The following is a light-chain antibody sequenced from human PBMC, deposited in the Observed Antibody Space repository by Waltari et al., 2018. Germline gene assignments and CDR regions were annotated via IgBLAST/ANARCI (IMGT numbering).Light chain of an antibody. CDR2: EGS. CDR1: SSDVGTYNL. V-gene: IGLV2-23*01. CDR3: WAFACSCIVM. J-gene: IGLJ3*02. Sequence: QSALTQPASVSGSPGQSLTISCTGTSSDVGTYNLLSWYQQHPGKVPKVMIYEGSKRPSGSCIRFPGCKLGNKHSLPISVLEAEDEAGYYCWAFACSCIVMFGGGTKLTVL.